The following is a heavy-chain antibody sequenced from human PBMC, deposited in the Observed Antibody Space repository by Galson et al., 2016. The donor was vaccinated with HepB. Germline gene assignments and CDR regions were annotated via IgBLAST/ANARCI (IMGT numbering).Heavy chain of an antibody. CDR2: LSLDSYRI. Sequence: SLRLSCAVSGFTPDLYAMHWVRLVPGKGLEWVAGLSLDSYRIDYADSVKGRFTVSRDIAKNVLYLQMNSLRSEDSALYYCGKDLLPGGLDVWGQGTTVTVSS. J-gene: IGHJ6*02. V-gene: IGHV3-9*02. D-gene: IGHD2-15*01. CDR1: GFTPDLYA. CDR3: GKDLLPGGLDV.